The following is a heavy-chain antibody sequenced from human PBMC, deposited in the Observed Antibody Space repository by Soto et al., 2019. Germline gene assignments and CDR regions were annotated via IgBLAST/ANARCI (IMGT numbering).Heavy chain of an antibody. V-gene: IGHV4-34*01. CDR2: INQSGTT. J-gene: IGHJ6*02. CDR1: GGSFREYY. D-gene: IGHD3-10*01. CDR3: ARDIITVIGGEIYYYFGMDV. Sequence: PSETLSLTCAVNGGSFREYYWSWLLQPPGKGLEWIGEINQSGTTHYNPSLKRRINISIDTSKNQFSLNLTSVTAADTATYYCARDIITVIGGEIYYYFGMDVWGQGTTVTVSS.